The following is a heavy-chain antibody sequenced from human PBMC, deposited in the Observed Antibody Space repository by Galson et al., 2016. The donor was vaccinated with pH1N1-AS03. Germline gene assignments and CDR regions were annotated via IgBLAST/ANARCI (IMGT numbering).Heavy chain of an antibody. CDR2: IIPILGRS. D-gene: IGHD3-9*01. J-gene: IGHJ4*02. CDR3: AWGSFDWTHPLDY. CDR1: GGTFSNYA. Sequence: QSGAEVTKPGESLKISCKASGGTFSNYAISWVRQAPGQGLEWMGGIIPILGRSNYAQRFQGRVSIKADKSTTTAYMELSSLITEDTAIYFCAWGSFDWTHPLDYWGQGTQLTVSS. V-gene: IGHV1-69*10.